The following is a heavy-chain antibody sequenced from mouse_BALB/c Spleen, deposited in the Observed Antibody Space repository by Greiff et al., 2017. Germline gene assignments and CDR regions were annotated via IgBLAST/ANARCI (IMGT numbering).Heavy chain of an antibody. CDR1: GFSLTSYG. Sequence: VMLVESGPGLVAPSQSLSITCTVSGFSLTSYGVHWVRQPPGKGLEWLGVIWAGGSTNYNSALMSRLSISKDNSKSQVFLKMNSLQTDDTAMYYCARVYYGSRLDYWGQGTTLTVSS. D-gene: IGHD1-1*01. J-gene: IGHJ2*01. CDR3: ARVYYGSRLDY. V-gene: IGHV2-9*02. CDR2: IWAGGST.